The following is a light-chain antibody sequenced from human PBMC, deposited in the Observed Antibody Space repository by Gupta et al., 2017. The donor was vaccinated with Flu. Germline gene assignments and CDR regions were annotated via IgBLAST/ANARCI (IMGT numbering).Light chain of an antibody. V-gene: IGLV1-40*01. CDR3: QSYDSSLSAYV. Sequence: QSVLTQPLSVSGALGQRVTIACTGGSANIGAGYDVQWYQQLPGTAPKLLIYADNDRPSGVPDRFSGSKSDISASLAITGLQAGDEADYYCQSYDSSLSAYVFGTGTKVTVL. CDR1: SANIGAGYD. CDR2: ADN. J-gene: IGLJ1*01.